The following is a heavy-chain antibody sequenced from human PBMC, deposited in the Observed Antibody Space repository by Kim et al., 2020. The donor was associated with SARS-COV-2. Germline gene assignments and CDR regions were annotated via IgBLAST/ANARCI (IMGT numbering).Heavy chain of an antibody. V-gene: IGHV1-69*13. Sequence: SVKVSCKASGGTFSSYAISWVRQAPGQGLEWMGGIIPIFGTANYAQKFQGRVTITADDSTSTAYMELSSLRSVDTAVYYCARDAMEALSSSGINVWGQGTTVTVSS. D-gene: IGHD3-10*01. CDR2: IIPIFGTA. J-gene: IGHJ6*02. CDR3: ARDAMEALSSSGINV. CDR1: GGTFSSYA.